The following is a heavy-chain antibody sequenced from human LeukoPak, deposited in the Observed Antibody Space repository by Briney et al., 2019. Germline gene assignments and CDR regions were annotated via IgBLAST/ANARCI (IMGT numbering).Heavy chain of an antibody. J-gene: IGHJ4*02. CDR3: AKSQGSGYYRGHIDY. Sequence: PGGSLRLSCAASGFTFSSYAMSWVRQAPGKGLAWVSAISGSGGSTYYADSVKGRFTISRDNSKNTLYLQMSSLRAEDTAVYYCAKSQGSGYYRGHIDYWGQGTLVTVSA. CDR1: GFTFSSYA. V-gene: IGHV3-23*01. CDR2: ISGSGGST. D-gene: IGHD3-22*01.